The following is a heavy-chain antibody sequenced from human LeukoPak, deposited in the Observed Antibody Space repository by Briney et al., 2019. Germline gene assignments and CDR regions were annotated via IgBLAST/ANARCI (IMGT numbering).Heavy chain of an antibody. D-gene: IGHD2-15*01. J-gene: IGHJ5*02. CDR3: ARGISLAP. CDR2: IYYSGST. V-gene: IGHV4-59*08. CDR1: GGSISSYY. Sequence: SSETLSLTCTVSGGSISSYYWSWIRQPPGKGLEWIGCIYYSGSTNYNPSLKSRVTISVDTSKNQFSLKLSSVTAADTAVYYCARGISLAPWGQGTLVTVSS.